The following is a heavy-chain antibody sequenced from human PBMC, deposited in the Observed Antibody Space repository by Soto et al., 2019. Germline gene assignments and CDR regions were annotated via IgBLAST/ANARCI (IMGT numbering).Heavy chain of an antibody. CDR1: GYKFTSSW. Sequence: WESLKISLRTPGYKFTSSWIAWVRQMPGKGLARMGIIFPSASDTRYSPCLQGQVTISADRSTSTGFLQWASLKASHTAVHFCARNDKSFYFNWFGPRVKRTLITV. CDR3: ARNDKSFYFNWFGP. D-gene: IGHD3-22*01. V-gene: IGHV5-51*01. CDR2: IFPSASDT. J-gene: IGHJ5*02.